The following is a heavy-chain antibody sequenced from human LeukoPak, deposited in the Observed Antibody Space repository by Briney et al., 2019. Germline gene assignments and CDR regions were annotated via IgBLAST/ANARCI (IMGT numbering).Heavy chain of an antibody. CDR3: ARVGAAADVDY. D-gene: IGHD6-13*01. Sequence: GGSLRLSCAASGSTFSSYEMNWVRQAPGKWLEWVSYISSSGSTIYYADSVKGRFTISRDNAKNSLYLQMNSLRAEYTAVYYCARVGAAADVDYWGQGTLVTVSS. CDR2: ISSSGSTI. CDR1: GSTFSSYE. V-gene: IGHV3-48*03. J-gene: IGHJ4*02.